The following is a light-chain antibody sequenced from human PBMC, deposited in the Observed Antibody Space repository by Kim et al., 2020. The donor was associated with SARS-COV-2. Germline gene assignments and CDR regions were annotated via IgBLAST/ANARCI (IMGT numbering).Light chain of an antibody. CDR3: LQHHAYPRT. CDR2: GAS. J-gene: IGKJ1*01. Sequence: DIQMTQSPSSLSASLGDRVTITCRASQGISSDLGWYQQKPGGAPTRLIYGASTLESGVPSRFSGSGSGTEFTLTISSLQPEDFATYYCLQHHAYPRTFGQGTKVDIK. V-gene: IGKV1-17*01. CDR1: QGISSD.